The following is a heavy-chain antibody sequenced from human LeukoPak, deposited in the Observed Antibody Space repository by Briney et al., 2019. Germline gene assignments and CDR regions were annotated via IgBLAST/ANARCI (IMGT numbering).Heavy chain of an antibody. J-gene: IGHJ4*02. V-gene: IGHV1-18*01. D-gene: IGHD3-9*01. CDR1: GYTFTSYD. CDR2: ISAYNGNT. CDR3: ARDNTIRRYFDWWSLESDY. Sequence: ASVKVSCKASGYTFTSYDINWVRQATGQGLEWMGWISAYNGNTNYAQKLQGRVTMTTDTSTSTAYMELRSLRSDDTAVYYCARDNTIRRYFDWWSLESDYWGQGTLVTVSS.